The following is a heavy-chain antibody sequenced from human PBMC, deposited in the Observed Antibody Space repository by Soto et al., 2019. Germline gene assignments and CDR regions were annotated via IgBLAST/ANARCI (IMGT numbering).Heavy chain of an antibody. D-gene: IGHD5-12*01. V-gene: IGHV4-30-2*01. Sequence: QLQLRESGSGLVKPSQTLSLTCAVSGGSISSGGYSWSWIRQPPGKGLEWIGYIYHSGSTYYNPSLKSRVTISVDRSKNQFSLKLSSVTAADTAVYYCARGGDGYTEYYFDYWGQGTLVTVSS. CDR3: ARGGDGYTEYYFDY. CDR1: GGSISSGGYS. CDR2: IYHSGST. J-gene: IGHJ4*02.